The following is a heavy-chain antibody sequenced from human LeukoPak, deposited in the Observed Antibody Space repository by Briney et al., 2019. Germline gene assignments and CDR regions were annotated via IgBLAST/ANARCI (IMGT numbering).Heavy chain of an antibody. CDR1: GFTFSTYG. V-gene: IGHV3-30*18. CDR2: ISYDGSHK. J-gene: IGHJ4*02. Sequence: GGSLRLSCAASGFTFSTYGMHWVRQAPGKGLEWVAVISYDGSHKYYADSVKGRFTISRDNSKNTLYLQMNSLRAEDTAVYYCAKDVLIQVTGPIDYWGQGTLVTVSS. CDR3: AKDVLIQVTGPIDY. D-gene: IGHD3-22*01.